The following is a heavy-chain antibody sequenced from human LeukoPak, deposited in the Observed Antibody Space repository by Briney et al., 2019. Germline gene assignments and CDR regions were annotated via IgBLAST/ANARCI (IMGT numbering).Heavy chain of an antibody. V-gene: IGHV4-59*01. D-gene: IGHD3-10*02. CDR3: ASLGQMLTSGHYYFDY. Sequence: PSETLSLTCTVSGGSISSYYWSWIRQPPGKGLEWIGYIYYSGSTNYNPSLKSRVTISVDTSKNQFSLKLTSVTAADTGVYYCASLGQMLTSGHYYFDYWGQGTLVTVSP. J-gene: IGHJ4*02. CDR2: IYYSGST. CDR1: GGSISSYY.